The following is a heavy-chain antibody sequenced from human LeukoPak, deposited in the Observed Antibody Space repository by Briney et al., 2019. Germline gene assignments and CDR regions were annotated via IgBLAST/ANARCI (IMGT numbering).Heavy chain of an antibody. J-gene: IGHJ6*03. CDR2: ISGSGGST. D-gene: IGHD1-26*01. V-gene: IGHV3-23*01. CDR3: ARDRPYGSAILYYYYYMDV. Sequence: GGSLRLSCAASGFTFSSYAMSWVRQAPGKGLEWVSAISGSGGSTYYADSVKGRFTISRDNAKNSLYLQMNRLRAEDTAVYYCARDRPYGSAILYYYYYMDVWGKGTTVTVSS. CDR1: GFTFSSYA.